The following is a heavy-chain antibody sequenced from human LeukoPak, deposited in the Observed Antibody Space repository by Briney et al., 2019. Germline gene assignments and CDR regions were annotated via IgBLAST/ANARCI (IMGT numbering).Heavy chain of an antibody. Sequence: GGSLRLSCAASGFTFSSYEMNWVRQAPGKGLEWVSYISSRGSTIYYADSVKGRFTISRDNAKTSLYLQMNSLRAEDTAVYYCARGTYYYDSSGYYFDYWGQGTLVTVSS. CDR3: ARGTYYYDSSGYYFDY. CDR1: GFTFSSYE. J-gene: IGHJ4*02. D-gene: IGHD3-22*01. CDR2: ISSRGSTI. V-gene: IGHV3-48*03.